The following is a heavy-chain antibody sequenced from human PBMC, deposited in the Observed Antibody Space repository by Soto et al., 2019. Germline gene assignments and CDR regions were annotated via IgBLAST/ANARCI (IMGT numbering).Heavy chain of an antibody. V-gene: IGHV3-23*01. CDR1: GFTFSSYA. Sequence: PGGSLRLSCAASGFTFSSYAMSWVRQAPGKGLEWVSAISGSGGSTYYADSVKGRFTISRDNSKNTLYLQMNSLRAEDTAVYYCAKDRDDFWSGYYEYNWFDPWGQGTLVTVSS. D-gene: IGHD3-3*01. CDR2: ISGSGGST. CDR3: AKDRDDFWSGYYEYNWFDP. J-gene: IGHJ5*02.